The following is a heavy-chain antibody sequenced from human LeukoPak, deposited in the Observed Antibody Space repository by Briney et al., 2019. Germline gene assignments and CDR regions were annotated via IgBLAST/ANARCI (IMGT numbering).Heavy chain of an antibody. V-gene: IGHV3-30*18. J-gene: IGHJ5*02. CDR2: ISSDGGNK. CDR1: GFTFSYYG. Sequence: GRSLRLSCAASGFTFSYYGMHWVRQAPGKGLEWVALISSDGGNKYSADPVTGRFTISRDKSNNTLVLQRNSLSAEDSAVYYCAKGAERYSSGYNWCDPWGQGTLVTVSS. D-gene: IGHD6-19*01. CDR3: AKGAERYSSGYNWCDP.